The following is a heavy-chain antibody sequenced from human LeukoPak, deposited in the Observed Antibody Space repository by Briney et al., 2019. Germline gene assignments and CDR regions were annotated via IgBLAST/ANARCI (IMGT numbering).Heavy chain of an antibody. D-gene: IGHD4-11*01. J-gene: IGHJ4*02. CDR3: TTTAKGSAAVFYYFDY. CDR2: IIPIFGTA. V-gene: IGHV1-69*05. CDR1: GGTFSSYA. Sequence: SVKVSCKASGGTFSSYAISWVRQAPGQGLEWMGGIIPIFGTANYAQKFQGRVTITTDESTSTAYMELSSLRSEDTAVYYCTTTAKGSAAVFYYFDYWGQGTLVTVSS.